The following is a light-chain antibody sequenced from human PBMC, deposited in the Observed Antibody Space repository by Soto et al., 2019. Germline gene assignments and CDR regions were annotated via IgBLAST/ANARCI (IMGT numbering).Light chain of an antibody. J-gene: IGKJ4*01. CDR3: QQYGDWPLT. CDR1: QSVGNN. Sequence: EIVVTQSPATLSVSPGERATLSCRASQSVGNNFAWYQQKPGPAPRLLIFATSTRATGVPARFSGSGSGTEFTLTISSLQSEYFAVYYCQQYGDWPLTFGGGAKVEIE. V-gene: IGKV3-15*01. CDR2: ATS.